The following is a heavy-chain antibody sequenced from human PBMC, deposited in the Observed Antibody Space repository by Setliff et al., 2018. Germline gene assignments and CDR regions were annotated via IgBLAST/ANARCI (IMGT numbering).Heavy chain of an antibody. Sequence: PGGSLRLSCAASGFTFSNYAMSWVRQAPGKEPEWVSTITDSGRTTYYGPSLRGRFTISGDNSRNTLYLQMNSLRAEDTAVYYCARDGNYYYYYMDVWGKGTTVTVSS. V-gene: IGHV3-23*01. CDR2: ITDSGRTT. J-gene: IGHJ6*03. CDR1: GFTFSNYA. CDR3: ARDGNYYYYYMDV.